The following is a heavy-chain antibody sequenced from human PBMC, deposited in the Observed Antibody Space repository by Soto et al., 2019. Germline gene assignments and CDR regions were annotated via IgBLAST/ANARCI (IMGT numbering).Heavy chain of an antibody. D-gene: IGHD3-10*01. CDR2: IRSKANSYAT. V-gene: IGHV3-73*02. CDR3: TVNYFGAGSFSY. J-gene: IGHJ4*02. Sequence: EVQLVESGGGLVQPGGSLKLSCAASGFTFSGSAMHWVRQASGKGLEWVGRIRSKANSYATAYAAPVKGRFTISRDDSKNTAYLQMNSLSTEDTAVYYCTVNYFGAGSFSYWGQGTLVTVSS. CDR1: GFTFSGSA.